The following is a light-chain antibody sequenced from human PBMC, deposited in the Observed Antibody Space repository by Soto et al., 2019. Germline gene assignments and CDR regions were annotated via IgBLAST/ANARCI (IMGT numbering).Light chain of an antibody. CDR2: DVN. V-gene: IGLV2-14*01. Sequence: QSALTQPASVSGSPGQSITISCTGTSSDVGGYNYVSWFQQHPGKAPKLIIYDVNNRPSGVSNRFSGSKSGNTASLTISGLQAEDEADYYCSSYTNSSTSYVFGTGTKLTFL. CDR3: SSYTNSSTSYV. CDR1: SSDVGGYNY. J-gene: IGLJ1*01.